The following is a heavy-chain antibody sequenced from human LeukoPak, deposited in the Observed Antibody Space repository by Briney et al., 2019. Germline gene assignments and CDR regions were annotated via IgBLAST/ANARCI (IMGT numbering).Heavy chain of an antibody. CDR1: GGSINNYY. D-gene: IGHD2-15*01. CDR2: LYTRGST. V-gene: IGHV4-4*07. J-gene: IGHJ3*02. CDR3: ASGRYCSADIFSCCDAFHI. Sequence: SETLSLTCTVSGGSINNYYWSWIRQPAGKGLEWIWRLYTRGSTNYNPSLKTQVTMSVDTSIKQFILKLSAVNAADTPGYYCASGRYCSADIFSCCDAFHIWCQGTMVSVSS.